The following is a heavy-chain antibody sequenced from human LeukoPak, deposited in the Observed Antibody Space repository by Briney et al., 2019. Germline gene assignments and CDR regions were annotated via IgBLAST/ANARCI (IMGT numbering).Heavy chain of an antibody. D-gene: IGHD2-15*01. V-gene: IGHV1-2*02. CDR1: GYTFTGYY. Sequence: ASVKVSCKASGYTFTGYYMHWVRQAPGQGLEWMGWINPNSGGTNYAQKFQGRVTMTRDTSISTAYMELSRLRSDDTAVYYCARVPFLGYCSGSCYQYYFDYWGQGTLVTVSS. J-gene: IGHJ4*02. CDR3: ARVPFLGYCSGSCYQYYFDY. CDR2: INPNSGGT.